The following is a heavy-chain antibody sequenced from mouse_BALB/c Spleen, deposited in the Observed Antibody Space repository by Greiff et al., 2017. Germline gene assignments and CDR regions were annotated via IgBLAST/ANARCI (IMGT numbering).Heavy chain of an antibody. Sequence: EVQLVESGGGLVQPGGSLKLSCAASGFTFSSYGMSWVRQTPDKRLELVATINSNGGSTYYPDSVTGRFTISRDNAKNTLYLQMSSLKSEDTAMYYCARAYYRSFAYWGQGTLVTVSA. CDR1: GFTFSSYG. D-gene: IGHD2-14*01. CDR2: INSNGGST. CDR3: ARAYYRSFAY. J-gene: IGHJ3*01. V-gene: IGHV5-6-3*01.